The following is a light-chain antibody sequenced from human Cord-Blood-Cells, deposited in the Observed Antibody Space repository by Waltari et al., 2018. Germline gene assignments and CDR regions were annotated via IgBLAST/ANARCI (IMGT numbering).Light chain of an antibody. V-gene: IGKV1-39*01. CDR2: AAS. CDR1: QSISSY. CDR3: QQSYSTPLT. J-gene: IGKJ4*01. Sequence: DIQMTQSPSSLSASVGDRVTITCRASQSISSYLNWYQQKPGKVPKLLIYAASSLQSGVPSRFSGSGSGTDSTLTISSLQPEDFATYYCQQSYSTPLTFGGGTKVEIK.